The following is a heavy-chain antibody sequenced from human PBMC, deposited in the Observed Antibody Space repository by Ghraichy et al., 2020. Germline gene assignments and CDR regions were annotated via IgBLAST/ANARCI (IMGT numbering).Heavy chain of an antibody. V-gene: IGHV3-53*01. J-gene: IGHJ4*02. CDR2: IYSGGRT. D-gene: IGHD3-10*01. Sequence: GESLNISCAASGFTVSSNYMSWVRQAPGKGVELVSGIYSGGRTYYADSVKGRFTISRDNSKNTLYLQMNSLRAEDTAVYYCARGYYNGSGSYYTAPFDYWGQGTLVTVSS. CDR3: ARGYYNGSGSYYTAPFDY. CDR1: GFTVSSNY.